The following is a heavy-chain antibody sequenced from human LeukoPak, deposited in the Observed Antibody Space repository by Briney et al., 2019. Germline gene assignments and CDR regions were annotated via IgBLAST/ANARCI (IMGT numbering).Heavy chain of an antibody. J-gene: IGHJ4*02. D-gene: IGHD3-10*01. CDR1: GFTFSGYG. CDR2: ISTSSSYI. Sequence: GGPLRLSCAASGFTFSGYGMNWVRQAPGKGLEWVSSISTSSSYIYYADSVKGRFTISRDNAKNSLYLQMNSLRAEDTAVYYCARDLLGTLVRGPIDYWGQGTLVTVSS. CDR3: ARDLLGTLVRGPIDY. V-gene: IGHV3-21*01.